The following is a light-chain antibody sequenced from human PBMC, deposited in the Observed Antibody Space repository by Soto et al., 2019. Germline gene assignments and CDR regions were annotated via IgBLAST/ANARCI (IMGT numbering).Light chain of an antibody. CDR3: QLYDSPSYT. J-gene: IGKJ2*01. CDR1: QSVSSN. CDR2: GAS. Sequence: EIVMTQSPATVSVSPLEIATLSFMASQSVSSNLAWYQQKPGQAPRLLIYGASTRATGIPARFSGSGSGTEFTLTISRLEPEDFATYYCQLYDSPSYTFGQGTKVDIK. V-gene: IGKV3-15*01.